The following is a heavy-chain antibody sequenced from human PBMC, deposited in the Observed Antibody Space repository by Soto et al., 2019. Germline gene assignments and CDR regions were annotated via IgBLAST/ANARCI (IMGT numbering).Heavy chain of an antibody. D-gene: IGHD1-7*01. J-gene: IGHJ4*02. CDR2: IYYSGST. CDR1: GGSISSYY. Sequence: PSETLSLTCTVSGGSISSYYWSWIRQPPGKGLEWIGYIYYSGSTNYNPSLKSRVTISVDTSKNQFSLKLSSVTAADTAVYYCAKIITGTIDYWGQGTLVTVSS. V-gene: IGHV4-59*01. CDR3: AKIITGTIDY.